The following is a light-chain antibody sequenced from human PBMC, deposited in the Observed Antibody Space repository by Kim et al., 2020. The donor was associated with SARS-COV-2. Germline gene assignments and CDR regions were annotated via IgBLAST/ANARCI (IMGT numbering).Light chain of an antibody. CDR2: GTS. J-gene: IGKJ3*01. CDR1: QSVAGNS. V-gene: IGKV3-20*01. CDR3: QHYDDSLFT. Sequence: VLTQSPGTLSLSPGERATLSCRASQSVAGNSLAWYQQRPGQSPRLLIHGTSTRATGIPDRFSGSGSGTDFTLTISRLDPEDFAVYYCQHYDDSLFTFGPGTKVEIK.